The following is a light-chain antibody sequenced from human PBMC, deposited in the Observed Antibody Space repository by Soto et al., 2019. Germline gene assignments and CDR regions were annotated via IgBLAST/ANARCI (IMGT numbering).Light chain of an antibody. CDR1: ARLLHKNGYNY. CDR3: MQPLENFRT. CDR2: LGS. V-gene: IGKV2-28*01. Sequence: IVMTHSSLSLSVSPGEAASISCMSSARLLHKNGYNYVDWYMQKPGQSPQLLIYLGSNRASGVPDRFSGSGSDTYFTLEISRVEADDVGVYYCMQPLENFRTFGQGTKVDI. J-gene: IGKJ1*01.